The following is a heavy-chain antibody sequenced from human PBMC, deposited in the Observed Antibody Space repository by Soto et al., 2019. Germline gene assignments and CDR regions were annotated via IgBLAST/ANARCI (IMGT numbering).Heavy chain of an antibody. V-gene: IGHV1-69*01. CDR3: KRTSGSGGVLGGFDY. J-gene: IGHJ4*02. CDR1: GGTFNTYA. D-gene: IGHD3-16*02. Sequence: QVQLVQSETEVKKPGSAVKVSCKASGGTFNTYAMNWVRQAPGQGLEWMGGIIPMFDTPRYAQKFQGRVTITVDEPTTTANRELGSLGSDDGAVYYCKRTSGSGGVLGGFDYGGQETLVTVSS. CDR2: IIPMFDTP.